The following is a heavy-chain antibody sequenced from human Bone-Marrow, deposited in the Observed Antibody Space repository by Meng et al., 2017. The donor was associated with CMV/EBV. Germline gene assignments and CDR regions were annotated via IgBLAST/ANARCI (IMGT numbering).Heavy chain of an antibody. CDR3: ARGAGPSLYYDFWSGYPSYGMDV. CDR2: IIPIFGTA. V-gene: IGHV1-69*05. CDR1: GGTFSSYA. J-gene: IGHJ6*02. Sequence: SVKVSCKASGGTFSSYAISWVRQAPGQGLEWMGGIIPIFGTANYAQKFQGRVTMTRNTSISTAYMELSSLRSEDTAVYYCARGAGPSLYYDFWSGYPSYGMDVWGQGTTVTVSS. D-gene: IGHD3-3*01.